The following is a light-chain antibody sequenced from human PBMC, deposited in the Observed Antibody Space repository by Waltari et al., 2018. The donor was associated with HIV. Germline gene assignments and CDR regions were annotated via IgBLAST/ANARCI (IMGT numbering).Light chain of an antibody. Sequence: QSVLTQPPSASATPGQRFTISCSGSSSNIGSNPVHWYQQFSGTAPKLLISSNDQRPSGVPDRFSGSKSGTSASLAITGLQSEDEADYYCAAWDDNLDAYVFGTGTKVTVL. CDR2: SND. J-gene: IGLJ1*01. CDR1: SSNIGSNP. V-gene: IGLV1-44*01. CDR3: AAWDDNLDAYV.